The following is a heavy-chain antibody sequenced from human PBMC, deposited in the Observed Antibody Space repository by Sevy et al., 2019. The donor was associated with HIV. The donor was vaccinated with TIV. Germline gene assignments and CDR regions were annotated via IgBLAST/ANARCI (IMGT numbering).Heavy chain of an antibody. V-gene: IGHV3-21*01. Sequence: GGSLRLSCAASGFTFSSYPMHWVRHAPGKGLEWVSSISGLSNYIYYADSVKGRFSISRDNTKNSVYLQMNSLRGEDTAVFYCARAVPATDAFDIWGQGTLVTVSS. J-gene: IGHJ3*02. CDR3: ARAVPATDAFDI. CDR2: ISGLSNYI. CDR1: GFTFSSYP. D-gene: IGHD6-19*01.